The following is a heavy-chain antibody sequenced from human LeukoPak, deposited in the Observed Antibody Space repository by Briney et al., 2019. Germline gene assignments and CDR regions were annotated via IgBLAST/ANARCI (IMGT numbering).Heavy chain of an antibody. CDR2: IDPSDSYT. V-gene: IGHV5-10-1*01. CDR3: TVGYSYWTYYFDY. D-gene: IGHD5-18*01. J-gene: IGHJ4*02. Sequence: GEPPRISCKGSGYSSTSYWISWVRQMPGQGLEWMGRIDPSDSYTNYSPSFQGHVTISADKSISTAYLQGSSLQASDTAMYYCTVGYSYWTYYFDYWGQGTLFTVSS. CDR1: GYSSTSYW.